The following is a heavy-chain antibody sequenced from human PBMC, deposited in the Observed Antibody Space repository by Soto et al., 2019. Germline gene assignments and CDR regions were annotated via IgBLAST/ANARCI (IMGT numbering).Heavy chain of an antibody. V-gene: IGHV4-4*07. Sequence: VRLQESGPGLVEPSETLSLTCCVSGDSINNYYWSWVRQPAGEGLEWIGRTYSSGSANYNPSLTTRGTMSVDTSKNQVFLSVTSVTAADTAVYFCARGGTRSADLPTYWGQGIHVIVSS. J-gene: IGHJ4*02. CDR3: ARGGTRSADLPTY. CDR2: TYSSGSA. D-gene: IGHD1-1*01. CDR1: GDSINNYY.